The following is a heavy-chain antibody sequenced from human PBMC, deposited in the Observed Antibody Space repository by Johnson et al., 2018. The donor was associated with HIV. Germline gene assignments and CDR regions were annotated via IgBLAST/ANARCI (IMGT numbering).Heavy chain of an antibody. CDR2: IYSGGNT. Sequence: MLLVESGGGVVRPGGSLRLSCAASGFTVSKNYMTWVRQAPGKGLEWVSIIYSGGNTYYADSVKGRFTISRDNSKNTLYLQMNSLRAEDTAVYYCASPSGSSRLAFDIWGQGTMVTVSS. V-gene: IGHV3-66*01. D-gene: IGHD1-26*01. J-gene: IGHJ3*02. CDR1: GFTVSKNY. CDR3: ASPSGSSRLAFDI.